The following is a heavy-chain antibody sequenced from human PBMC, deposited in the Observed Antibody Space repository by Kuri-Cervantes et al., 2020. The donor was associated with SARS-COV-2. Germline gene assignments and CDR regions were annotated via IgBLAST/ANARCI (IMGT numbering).Heavy chain of an antibody. D-gene: IGHD3-3*01. J-gene: IGHJ5*02. Sequence: GGSLRLSCAASGFTFSSYAMSWVRQAPGKGLEWVSAISGSGGSTYYADSVKGRFTISRDNSKNTLYLQMNSLRAEDTAVYYCAADRPHYDFWSALMYNWFDPWGQGTLVTVSS. CDR3: AADRPHYDFWSALMYNWFDP. CDR1: GFTFSSYA. V-gene: IGHV3-23*01. CDR2: ISGSGGST.